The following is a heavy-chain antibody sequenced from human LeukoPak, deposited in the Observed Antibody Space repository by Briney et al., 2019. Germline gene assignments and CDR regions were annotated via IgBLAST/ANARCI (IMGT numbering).Heavy chain of an antibody. D-gene: IGHD2-2*01. V-gene: IGHV3-30*18. CDR1: GFTFSDYG. J-gene: IGHJ4*02. CDR2: ISYDGINK. Sequence: GRSLRLSCAASGFTFSDYGMHWVRQAPGKGLEWVAVISYDGINKYYADSVKGRFTISRDNSKNTLYLQMNSLRAEDTALYYCANHAYHYYFDYWGQGTLVTVSS. CDR3: ANHAYHYYFDY.